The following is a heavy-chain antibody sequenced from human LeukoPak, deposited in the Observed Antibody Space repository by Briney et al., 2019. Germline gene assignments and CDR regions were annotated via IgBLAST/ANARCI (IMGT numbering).Heavy chain of an antibody. D-gene: IGHD2-2*01. Sequence: GGSLRLSCAASGFTFSSYGMHWVRQAPGKGLEWVSAISGSGGSTYYADSVKGRFTISRDNSKNTLYLQMNSLRAEDTAVYYCAKAGTYCSSTSCYDYFDYWGQGTLVTVSS. J-gene: IGHJ4*02. V-gene: IGHV3-23*01. CDR1: GFTFSSYG. CDR2: ISGSGGST. CDR3: AKAGTYCSSTSCYDYFDY.